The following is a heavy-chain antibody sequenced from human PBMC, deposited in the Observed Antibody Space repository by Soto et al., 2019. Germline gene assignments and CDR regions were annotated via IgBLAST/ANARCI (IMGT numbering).Heavy chain of an antibody. CDR1: GGSISNYY. D-gene: IGHD6-19*01. Sequence: SETLSLTCTVSGGSISNYYWTWIRQPPGKGLEWIGYIYYSGSTNYNPSLKSRVTISVDTSKNQFSLKLSSVTATDAAVYYCARALDSSGWYGDDAFDIWGQGTVVTVS. J-gene: IGHJ3*02. CDR3: ARALDSSGWYGDDAFDI. CDR2: IYYSGST. V-gene: IGHV4-59*08.